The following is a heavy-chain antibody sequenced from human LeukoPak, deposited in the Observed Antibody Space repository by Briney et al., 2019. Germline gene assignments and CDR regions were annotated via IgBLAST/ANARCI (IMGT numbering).Heavy chain of an antibody. Sequence: ASVKVSCKASGYTFTSNYIHWVRQAPGQGLEWTGMIYPRDGSTSYAQEFQGRVTVTRDTSTSTVHMELSGLRSEDTAVYYCARDQEGFDYWGQGTLVTVSS. J-gene: IGHJ4*02. V-gene: IGHV1-46*01. CDR2: IYPRDGST. CDR1: GYTFTSNY. CDR3: ARDQEGFDY.